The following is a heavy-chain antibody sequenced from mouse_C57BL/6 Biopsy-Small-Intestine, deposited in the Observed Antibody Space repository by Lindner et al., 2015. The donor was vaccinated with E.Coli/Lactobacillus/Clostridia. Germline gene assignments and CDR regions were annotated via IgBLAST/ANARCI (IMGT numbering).Heavy chain of an antibody. Sequence: VQLQESGPELVKPGASVKISCKASGYTFTDFYINWVKQRPGQGLEWIGWIYPGSGNTKYNEKFKGEATLTVDTSSSTASMQLSSLTSEDSAVYFCGRAYYSNCPFAYWGQGTLVTVSA. CDR3: GRAYYSNCPFAY. CDR2: IYPGSGNT. V-gene: IGHV1-84*01. J-gene: IGHJ3*01. CDR1: GYTFTDFY. D-gene: IGHD2-5*01.